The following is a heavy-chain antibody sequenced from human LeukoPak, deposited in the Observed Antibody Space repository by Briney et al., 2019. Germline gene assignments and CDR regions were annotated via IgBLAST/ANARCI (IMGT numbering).Heavy chain of an antibody. CDR2: INHSGST. V-gene: IGHV4-4*02. J-gene: IGHJ5*02. D-gene: IGHD3-3*01. CDR1: GGSISSSNW. Sequence: SGTLSLTCAVSGGSISSSNWWSWVRQPPGKGLEWIGEINHSGSTNYNPSLKSRVTISVDTSKNQFSLKLSSVTAADTAVYYCARVRDFWRHPAWFDPWGQGTLVTVSS. CDR3: ARVRDFWRHPAWFDP.